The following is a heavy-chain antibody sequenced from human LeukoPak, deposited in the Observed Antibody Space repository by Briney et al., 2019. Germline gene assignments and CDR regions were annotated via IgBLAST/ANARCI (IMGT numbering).Heavy chain of an antibody. J-gene: IGHJ3*02. CDR2: IKQDGNEK. CDR1: GFTFSNYW. V-gene: IGHV3-7*01. D-gene: IGHD1-26*01. CDR3: ARVLGSGREPDAFDI. Sequence: GGSLRLSCAASGFTFSNYWMSWVRQAPGKGLEWVANIKQDGNEKYYVDSVKGRFTISRDNAKNSLYLQMNSLRAEDTAVYYCARVLGSGREPDAFDIWGQGTMVTVSS.